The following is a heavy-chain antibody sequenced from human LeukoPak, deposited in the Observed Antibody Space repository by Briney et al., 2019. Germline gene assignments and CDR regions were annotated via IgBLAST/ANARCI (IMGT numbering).Heavy chain of an antibody. CDR3: ARVKGSSWFDY. CDR1: GFTFSSYG. V-gene: IGHV3-7*01. J-gene: IGHJ4*02. CDR2: IKQDGSEK. Sequence: GGSLRLSCAASGFTFSSYGMHWVRQAPGKGLEWVANIKQDGSEKYYVDSVKGRFTISRDNAKNSLYLQMNSLRAEDTAVYYCARVKGSSWFDYWGQGTLVTVSS. D-gene: IGHD6-13*01.